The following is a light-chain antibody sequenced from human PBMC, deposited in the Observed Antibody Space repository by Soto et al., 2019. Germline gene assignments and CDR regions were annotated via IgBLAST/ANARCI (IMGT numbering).Light chain of an antibody. J-gene: IGKJ4*01. V-gene: IGKV3-11*01. CDR1: QSVNSY. Sequence: EIVLTQSPATLSLSPGERATLSCRASQSVNSYLAWYQQKPGQGPRLLIYDASNSATGIPARFSGSGSGTDFTLTISSLEPEDFAVYYCQQRSNWAALTFGGGTKVEIK. CDR3: QQRSNWAALT. CDR2: DAS.